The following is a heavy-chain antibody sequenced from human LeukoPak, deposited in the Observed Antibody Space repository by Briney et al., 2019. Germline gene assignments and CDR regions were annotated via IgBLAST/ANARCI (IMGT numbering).Heavy chain of an antibody. D-gene: IGHD4-17*01. CDR3: ARGDYSDPTDYYYYYMDV. J-gene: IGHJ6*03. V-gene: IGHV4-34*01. Sequence: NPSETLSLTCAVYGGSFSGYYWSWIRQPPGKGLEWIGEINHSGSTNYNPSLKSRVTISVDTSKNQFSLKLSSVTAADTAVYYCARGDYSDPTDYYYYYMDVWGKGTTVTISS. CDR2: INHSGST. CDR1: GGSFSGYY.